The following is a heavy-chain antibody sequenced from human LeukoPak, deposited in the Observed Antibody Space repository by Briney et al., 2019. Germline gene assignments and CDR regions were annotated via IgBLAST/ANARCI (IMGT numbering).Heavy chain of an antibody. D-gene: IGHD4-17*01. CDR1: GLIFHNYA. CDR3: GQDPNGNYIGAFDF. V-gene: IGHV3-23*01. Sequence: GGSLRLSCAASGLIFHNYALVWIRRAPGKGPEWVSAILGGGGTFYADAVKGRFTISRDNSKNTLYLQRNSLRAEDTATYYCGQDPNGNYIGAFDFWGRGTMVTVSS. CDR2: ILGGGGT. J-gene: IGHJ3*01.